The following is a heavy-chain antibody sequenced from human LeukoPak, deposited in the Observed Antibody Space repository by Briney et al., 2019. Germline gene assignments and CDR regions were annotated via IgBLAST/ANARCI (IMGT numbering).Heavy chain of an antibody. CDR2: IMPYNGNI. CDR1: GYTFSNYG. CDR3: ARDIAYHWNPERGYYFDH. V-gene: IGHV1-18*01. J-gene: IGHJ4*02. D-gene: IGHD1-20*01. Sequence: EASVKVSCKASGYTFSNYGISWVRQAPGQGPEWMGWIMPYNGNIKYAQMFQGRVTMTTDTSTSTAYMELRSLRSDDTAVYYCARDIAYHWNPERGYYFDHWGQGTLVIVSS.